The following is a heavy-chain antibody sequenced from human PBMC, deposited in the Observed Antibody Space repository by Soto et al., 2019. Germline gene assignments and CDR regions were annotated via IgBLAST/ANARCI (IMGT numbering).Heavy chain of an antibody. CDR1: GFTVSSNY. J-gene: IGHJ4*02. D-gene: IGHD3-10*01. CDR3: ARDGFTMVRGVKGSFDY. Sequence: GGSLRLSCAASGFTVSSNYMSWVRQAPGKGLEWVSVIYSGGSTYYADSVKGRFNISRDNSKNTLYLQMNSLKAEDTAVYYCARDGFTMVRGVKGSFDYWGQGTLVTVSS. V-gene: IGHV3-66*01. CDR2: IYSGGST.